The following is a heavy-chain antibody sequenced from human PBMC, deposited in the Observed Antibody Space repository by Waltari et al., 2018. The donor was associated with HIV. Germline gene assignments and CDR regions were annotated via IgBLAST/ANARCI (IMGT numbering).Heavy chain of an antibody. D-gene: IGHD6-6*01. CDR3: AREYSSSSRTGDY. CDR1: GYTFTGYY. Sequence: QVQLVQSGAEVKKPGASVKVSCKASGYTFTGYYMHWVRQAPGQGLEWMGWINPNSGGTNYEQKFQGRVTMTRDTSISTAYMELSRLRSDDTAVYYCAREYSSSSRTGDYWGQGTLVTVSS. J-gene: IGHJ4*02. CDR2: INPNSGGT. V-gene: IGHV1-2*02.